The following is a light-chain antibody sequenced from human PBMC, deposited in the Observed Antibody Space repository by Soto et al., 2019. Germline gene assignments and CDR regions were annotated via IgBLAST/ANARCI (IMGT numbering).Light chain of an antibody. J-gene: IGKJ5*01. CDR3: QQANSFPIT. V-gene: IGKV1-12*01. CDR2: AAS. CDR1: QGIRSW. Sequence: DIQMTQSPSSVSASVGDRFTITCRASQGIRSWLAWYQQKPGKAPKLLIYAASSLQSGVPSRFSGSGSGTDFTLTISSLQPEDFATYYCQQANSFPITFGQGTRLEIK.